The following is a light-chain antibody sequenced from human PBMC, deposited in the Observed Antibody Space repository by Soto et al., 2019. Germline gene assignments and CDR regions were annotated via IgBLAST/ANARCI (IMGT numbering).Light chain of an antibody. Sequence: EIVMTQSPATLSVSPGERATLSCRASQSGSSNSAWYQQKPGQAPRLLIYGASTRAPGIPARFSGIRSATDFTLTISSPQSEDFAHYCCEQDNNWPPTFGQGTRLEIK. CDR3: EQDNNWPPT. V-gene: IGKV3-15*01. J-gene: IGKJ5*01. CDR2: GAS. CDR1: QSGSSN.